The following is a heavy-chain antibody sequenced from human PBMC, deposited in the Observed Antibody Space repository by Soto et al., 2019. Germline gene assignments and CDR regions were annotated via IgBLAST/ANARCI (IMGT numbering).Heavy chain of an antibody. Sequence: QVQLVESGGGLVKPGGSLRLSCAASGFILSDSYMSWIRQAPGKGLEWVSYIVGSTKYYADSVKGRFTISRDNAKNSLYLQMNSLRAEDTAVYYCARGRGYCSGSSCYLGYYYCMDVWGKGTTVTVSS. D-gene: IGHD2-2*01. V-gene: IGHV3-11*01. J-gene: IGHJ6*03. CDR3: ARGRGYCSGSSCYLGYYYCMDV. CDR2: IVGSTK. CDR1: GFILSDSY.